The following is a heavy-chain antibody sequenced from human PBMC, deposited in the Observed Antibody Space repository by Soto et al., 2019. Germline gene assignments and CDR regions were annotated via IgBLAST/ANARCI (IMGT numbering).Heavy chain of an antibody. V-gene: IGHV3-21*01. Sequence: GGSLRLSCAASGFTFSSYSMNWVRQAPGKGLEWVSSISSSSSYIYSEDSVKGRFTISRDNAKNSLYLQMNSLRAEDTAVYYCAREPAHNWNYVAHYFDYWGQGTLVTVSS. CDR2: ISSSSSYI. CDR1: GFTFSSYS. CDR3: AREPAHNWNYVAHYFDY. J-gene: IGHJ4*02. D-gene: IGHD1-7*01.